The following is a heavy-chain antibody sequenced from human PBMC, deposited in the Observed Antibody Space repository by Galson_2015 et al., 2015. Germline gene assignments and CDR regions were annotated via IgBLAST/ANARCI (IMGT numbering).Heavy chain of an antibody. V-gene: IGHV3-74*01. CDR1: GFTFSSYW. CDR2: INSDGSST. Sequence: SLRLSCAASGFTFSSYWMHWVRHAPRKGLVWVSRINSDGSSTSYADSVKGRFTISRDNAKNTLYLQMNSLRAEDTAVYYCARSTPYYYYYYMDVWGKGTTVTVSS. CDR3: ARSTPYYYYYYMDV. J-gene: IGHJ6*03. D-gene: IGHD1-1*01.